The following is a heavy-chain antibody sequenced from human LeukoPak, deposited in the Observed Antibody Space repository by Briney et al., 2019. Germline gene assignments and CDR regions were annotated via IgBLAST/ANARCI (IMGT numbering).Heavy chain of an antibody. CDR3: ARSGRYTFDY. CDR1: GDSVSINSAV. CDR2: TYYRSKWRD. J-gene: IGHJ4*02. Sequence: SQTLSLTCDISGDSVSINSAVWNWIRQSPSRGLEWLGKTYYRSKWRDDSAVSVRGRVTITPDTSKNQFSLQLSSVTPEDTAVYYCARSGRYTFDYWGQGILVTVSS. V-gene: IGHV6-1*01. D-gene: IGHD1-26*01.